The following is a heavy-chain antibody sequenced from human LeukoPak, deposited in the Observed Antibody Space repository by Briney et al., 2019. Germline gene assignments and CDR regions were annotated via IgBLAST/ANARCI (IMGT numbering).Heavy chain of an antibody. J-gene: IGHJ4*02. CDR1: GFTFSTYA. V-gene: IGHV3-64*01. D-gene: IGHD6-19*01. Sequence: GGPLRLSCAASGFTFSTYAMHWVRQAPGKRLEYVSAISSNGNSTYYANSVKGRFTISRDNSKNTLYLQMGSLRAEDMAVYYCTRASGYTSGWPFDYWGQGILVTVSS. CDR3: TRASGYTSGWPFDY. CDR2: ISSNGNST.